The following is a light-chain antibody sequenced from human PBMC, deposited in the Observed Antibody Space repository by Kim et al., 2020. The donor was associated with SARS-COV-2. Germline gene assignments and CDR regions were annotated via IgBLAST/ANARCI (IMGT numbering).Light chain of an antibody. J-gene: IGKJ1*01. CDR2: DAS. V-gene: IGKV1-5*01. Sequence: SASVGDRVTITCRASESISSWLAWYPQKPGKAPKLLIYDASSLESGVPARFSGSGSGTEFTLTISSLQPDDFATYYCQQYNSYWTFGQGTQVDI. CDR1: ESISSW. CDR3: QQYNSYWT.